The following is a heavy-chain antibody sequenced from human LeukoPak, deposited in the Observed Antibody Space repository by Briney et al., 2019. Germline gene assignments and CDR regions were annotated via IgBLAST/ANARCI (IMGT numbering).Heavy chain of an antibody. CDR2: INSDGSWT. CDR3: VTFYETY. V-gene: IGHV3-74*01. D-gene: IGHD2/OR15-2a*01. Sequence: GGSLRLSCAASGTYWMHWVRQAPGKGLVWVSHINSDGSWTGYADSVKGRFTISKDNAKNTVSLQMNNLRAEDTAIYYCVTFYETYWGRGTLVTVSS. J-gene: IGHJ4*02. CDR1: GTYW.